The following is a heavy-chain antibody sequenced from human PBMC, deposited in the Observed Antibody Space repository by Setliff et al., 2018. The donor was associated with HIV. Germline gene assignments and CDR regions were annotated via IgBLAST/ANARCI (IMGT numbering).Heavy chain of an antibody. CDR1: GVSISRGDYY. V-gene: IGHV4-30-4*08. D-gene: IGHD3-9*01. J-gene: IGHJ5*02. CDR2: IYYSGST. Sequence: SETLSLTCVVSGVSISRGDYYWGWFRQPPGKGLEWIGYIYYSGSTYYNPSLKSRVTISVDTSKNQFSLKLSSVTAADTAVYYCARGSFDWSNWFDPWGQGTLVTVSS. CDR3: ARGSFDWSNWFDP.